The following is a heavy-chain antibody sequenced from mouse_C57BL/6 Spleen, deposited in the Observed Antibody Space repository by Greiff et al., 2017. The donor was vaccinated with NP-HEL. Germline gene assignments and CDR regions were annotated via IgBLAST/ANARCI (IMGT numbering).Heavy chain of an antibody. D-gene: IGHD1-1*01. CDR2: IDPETGGT. CDR1: GYTFTDYE. CDR3: TRCPYYCGSSSYYAMDY. V-gene: IGHV1-15*01. J-gene: IGHJ4*01. Sequence: VQLQQSGAELVRPGASVTLSCKASGYTFTDYEMHWVKQTPVHGLEWIGAIDPETGGTAYNQKFKGKAILTADKSSSTAYMERRSLTSEDSAVYYCTRCPYYCGSSSYYAMDYWGQGTSVTVSS.